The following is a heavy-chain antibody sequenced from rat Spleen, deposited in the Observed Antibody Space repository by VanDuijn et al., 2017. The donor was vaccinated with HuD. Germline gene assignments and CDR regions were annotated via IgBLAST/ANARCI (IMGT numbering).Heavy chain of an antibody. V-gene: IGHV2S12*01. CDR3: ARDTGYYDGYYRSFDY. J-gene: IGHJ2*01. CDR1: GFSLISNG. D-gene: IGHD1-12*03. Sequence: QVQLKESGPGLVQPSQTLSLTCTVSGFSLISNGVSWVRQPPGKGLEWIAAISSGGSTYFNSVLKSRLSISRDTSKSQVYLKMNSLQTEDTATYYCARDTGYYDGYYRSFDYWGQGVMVTVSS. CDR2: ISSGGST.